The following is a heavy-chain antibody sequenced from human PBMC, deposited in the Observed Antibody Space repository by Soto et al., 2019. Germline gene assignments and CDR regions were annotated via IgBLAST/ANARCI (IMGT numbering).Heavy chain of an antibody. CDR2: ISAYNGNT. Sequence: GASVKVSCKASGYTFTIYGISWVRQAPGQGLEWMGWISAYNGNTNYAQKLQGRVTMTTDTSTSTAYMELRSLRSDDTAVYYCARGGDGSSWYWDFDYWGQGTLVTVSS. CDR3: ARGGDGSSWYWDFDY. CDR1: GYTFTIYG. J-gene: IGHJ4*02. D-gene: IGHD6-13*01. V-gene: IGHV1-18*01.